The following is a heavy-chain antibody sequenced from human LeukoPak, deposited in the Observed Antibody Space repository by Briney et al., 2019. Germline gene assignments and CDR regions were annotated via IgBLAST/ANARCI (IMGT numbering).Heavy chain of an antibody. Sequence: ASVKVSCKASGYTFTSYGISWVRQAPGQGLEWMGWISAYNGNTNYAQKLQGRVTMTTDTSTSTAYMELRSLRSDDTAVYYCASSTLWFGELSSLDYWGQGTLVTVSS. CDR1: GYTFTSYG. V-gene: IGHV1-18*01. CDR3: ASSTLWFGELSSLDY. D-gene: IGHD3-10*01. CDR2: ISAYNGNT. J-gene: IGHJ4*02.